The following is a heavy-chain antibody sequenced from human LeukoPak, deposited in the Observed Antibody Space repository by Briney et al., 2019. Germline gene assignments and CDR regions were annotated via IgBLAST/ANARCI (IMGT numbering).Heavy chain of an antibody. CDR3: VASTC. D-gene: IGHD2-15*01. J-gene: IGHJ4*02. CDR1: GFTFSSYG. Sequence: TGGSLRLSCAASGFTFSSYGMHWVRKAPGKGLEWVAVISYDGSNKYYADSVKGRFTISRDNSKNTLYLQMNSLRAEDTAVYYCVASTCWGQGTLVTVSS. CDR2: ISYDGSNK. V-gene: IGHV3-30*03.